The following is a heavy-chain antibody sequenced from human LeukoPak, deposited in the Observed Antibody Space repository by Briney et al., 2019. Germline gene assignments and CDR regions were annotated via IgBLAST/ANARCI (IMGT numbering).Heavy chain of an antibody. Sequence: EPSETLSLTCTVSGGSISSGDYYWSWIRQPPGKGLEWIGYIYYSGSTYYNPSLKSRVTISVDTSKNQFSLKLSSVTAADTAVYSCARFTYYGDYAAYFDYWGQGTLVTVSS. D-gene: IGHD4-17*01. CDR2: IYYSGST. J-gene: IGHJ4*02. CDR1: GGSISSGDYY. V-gene: IGHV4-30-4*01. CDR3: ARFTYYGDYAAYFDY.